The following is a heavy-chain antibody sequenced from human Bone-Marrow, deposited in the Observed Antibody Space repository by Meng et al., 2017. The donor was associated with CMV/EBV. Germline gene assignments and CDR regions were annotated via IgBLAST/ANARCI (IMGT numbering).Heavy chain of an antibody. CDR3: AKDGDFWSGYPRGMDV. Sequence: GESLKTPCAASGFTFSSYGMHWVRQAPGKGLEWVAFIRYDGSNKYYADSVKGRFTISRDNSKNTLYLQMNSLRAEDTAVYYCAKDGDFWSGYPRGMDVWGQGTTVTVSS. J-gene: IGHJ6*02. CDR1: GFTFSSYG. D-gene: IGHD3-3*01. V-gene: IGHV3-30*02. CDR2: IRYDGSNK.